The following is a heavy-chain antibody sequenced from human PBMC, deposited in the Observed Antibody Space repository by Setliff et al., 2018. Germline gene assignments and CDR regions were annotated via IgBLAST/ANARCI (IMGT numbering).Heavy chain of an antibody. D-gene: IGHD6-13*01. CDR3: ARPRTSSNPDSDSSDI. V-gene: IGHV5-51*01. CDR2: IYPGDSDT. Sequence: PGESLKISCKGSGYTFANYWIGWVRQMPGKGLEWMGIIYPGDSDTRYRPSFRGQVTISADKSISTAYLQWSSLKASDTAMYYCARPRTSSNPDSDSSDIWGQGTLVTVSS. CDR1: GYTFANYW. J-gene: IGHJ3*02.